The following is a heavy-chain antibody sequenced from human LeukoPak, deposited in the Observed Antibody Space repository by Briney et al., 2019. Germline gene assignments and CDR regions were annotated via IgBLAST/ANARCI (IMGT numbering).Heavy chain of an antibody. D-gene: IGHD3-10*01. V-gene: IGHV1-69*13. Sequence: SVKVSCKASGYTFTSYDINWVRQATGQGLEWMGGIIPIFGTANYAQKFQGRVTITADESTSTAYMELSSLRSEDTAVYYCARDRHRAWFDPWGQGTLVTVSS. J-gene: IGHJ5*02. CDR2: IIPIFGTA. CDR3: ARDRHRAWFDP. CDR1: GYTFTSYD.